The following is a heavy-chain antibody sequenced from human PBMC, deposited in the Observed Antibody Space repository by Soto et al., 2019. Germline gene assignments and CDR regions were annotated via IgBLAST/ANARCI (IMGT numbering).Heavy chain of an antibody. V-gene: IGHV3-74*01. CDR1: KSVYLGGR. D-gene: IGHD2-21*02. Sequence: GGSVRNSCAAAKSVYLGGRLNRKRQAPGKGLVWVSRIDSAGRTTTYADSVKGRFTISRDNAKNTLYLQMNGLRAEDTALYYCARWFTGGNFDYFDFWGQGTQVTVSS. CDR3: ARWFTGGNFDYFDF. CDR2: IDSAGRTT. J-gene: IGHJ4*02.